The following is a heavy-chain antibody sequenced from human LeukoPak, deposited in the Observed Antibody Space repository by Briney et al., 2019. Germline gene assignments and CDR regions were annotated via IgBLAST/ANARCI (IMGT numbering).Heavy chain of an antibody. CDR2: LIFGTTTI. D-gene: IGHD2-2*03. Sequence: GSLTFTCSASGFTFYTFECVRVRPAQGKELMGGIYLIFGTTTIFYADSVKGRFTIYRDNAKNSLYLQMNSLRAEDTAVYHCARGDGYCSSTSCYAGPSYGLDVWGQGATVTVSS. J-gene: IGHJ6*02. CDR3: ARGDGYCSSTSCYAGPSYGLDV. CDR1: GFTFYTF. V-gene: IGHV3-48*03.